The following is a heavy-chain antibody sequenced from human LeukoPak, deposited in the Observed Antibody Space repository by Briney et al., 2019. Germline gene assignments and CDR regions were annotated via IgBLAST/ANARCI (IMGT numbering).Heavy chain of an antibody. CDR2: IHNDGDRP. V-gene: IGHV3-74*01. Sequence: PGGSLRLSCAASGFTFRNYWMHWVREAPGKGLVWVAHIHNDGDRPTYADSVKGRFTISRDNAKNTLYLQMNSLRAEDTAVYYCARDRPHNWFDPWGQGTLVTVSS. J-gene: IGHJ5*02. CDR3: ARDRPHNWFDP. CDR1: GFTFRNYW.